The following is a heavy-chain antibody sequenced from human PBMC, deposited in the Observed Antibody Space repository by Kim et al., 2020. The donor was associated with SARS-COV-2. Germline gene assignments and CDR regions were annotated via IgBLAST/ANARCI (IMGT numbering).Heavy chain of an antibody. V-gene: IGHV3-15*01. D-gene: IGHD2-21*02. Sequence: GGSLRLSCAASGFTFSNAWMSWVRQAPGKGLEWVGRIKSKTDGGTTDYAAPVKGRFTISRDDSKNTLYLQMNSLKTEDTAVYYCTTEIAAAGEGHILVVTAIYYYYGMDVWGQGTTVTVSS. J-gene: IGHJ6*02. CDR3: TTEIAAAGEGHILVVTAIYYYYGMDV. CDR1: GFTFSNAW. CDR2: IKSKTDGGTT.